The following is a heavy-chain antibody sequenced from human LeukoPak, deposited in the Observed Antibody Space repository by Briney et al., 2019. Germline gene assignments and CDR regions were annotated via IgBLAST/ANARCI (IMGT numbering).Heavy chain of an antibody. V-gene: IGHV1-69*05. Sequence: ASVKVSCKASGGTFSSYAISWVRQAPGQGLEWMGRIIPIFGTANYAQKFQGRVTITTDESTSTAYMELSSLRSEDTAVYYCARDVGSREWYNYYYYYYMDVWGKGTTVTVSS. CDR1: GGTFSSYA. CDR3: ARDVGSREWYNYYYYYYMDV. CDR2: IIPIFGTA. D-gene: IGHD3-3*01. J-gene: IGHJ6*03.